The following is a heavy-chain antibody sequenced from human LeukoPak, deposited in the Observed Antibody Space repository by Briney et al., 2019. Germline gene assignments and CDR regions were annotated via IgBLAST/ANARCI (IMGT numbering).Heavy chain of an antibody. J-gene: IGHJ4*02. Sequence: GGSLRLSCAASGFTFSSYGMHWVRQAPGKGREWVAVISYDGSNKYYADSVKGRFTISRDNYKNTLYLQMNSLRAEDTAVYYCAKAPLYGDYQPFDYWGQGTLVTVSS. CDR3: AKAPLYGDYQPFDY. V-gene: IGHV3-30*18. D-gene: IGHD4-17*01. CDR2: ISYDGSNK. CDR1: GFTFSSYG.